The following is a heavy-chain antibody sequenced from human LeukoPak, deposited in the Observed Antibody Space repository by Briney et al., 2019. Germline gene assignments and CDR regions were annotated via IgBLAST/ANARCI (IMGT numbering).Heavy chain of an antibody. D-gene: IGHD3-22*01. CDR2: IYSGGST. Sequence: GGSLRLSCAASGCTFNRYAMSWVRQAPGKGLEWVSVIYSGGSTYYADSVKGRFTISRDNSKNTLYLQMNSLRAEDTAVYYCARTTKDSSGYYHDDYWGQGTLVTVSS. CDR3: ARTTKDSSGYYHDDY. CDR1: GCTFNRYA. V-gene: IGHV3-53*01. J-gene: IGHJ4*02.